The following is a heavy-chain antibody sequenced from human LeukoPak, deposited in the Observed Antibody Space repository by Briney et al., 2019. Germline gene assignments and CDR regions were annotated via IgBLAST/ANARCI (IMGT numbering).Heavy chain of an antibody. V-gene: IGHV3-20*01. D-gene: IGHD3-22*01. CDR3: ARVQYDTSGYHIAFDI. Sequence: GGSLRLSCAASGFIFDEYGMNWVRQAPGKGLEWVSGINWNGANTGYADSVKGRFTISRDNAKNSLPLQKRSLRGEDTALYHCARVQYDTSGYHIAFDIWGQGTMVTVSS. J-gene: IGHJ3*02. CDR2: INWNGANT. CDR1: GFIFDEYG.